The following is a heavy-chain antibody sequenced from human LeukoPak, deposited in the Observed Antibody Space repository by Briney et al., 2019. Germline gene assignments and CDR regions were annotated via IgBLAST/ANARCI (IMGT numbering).Heavy chain of an antibody. V-gene: IGHV1-46*01. Sequence: GASVKVSCKASGYTFTSYYMHWVRQAPGQGLEWMGIINPSGGSTSYAQKFQGRVTMTRDTSTSTVYMELSSLRSEDTAVYYCARDAGGDYYGSGSYLGYWGQGTLVTVPS. CDR3: ARDAGGDYYGSGSYLGY. CDR1: GYTFTSYY. CDR2: INPSGGST. J-gene: IGHJ4*02. D-gene: IGHD3-10*01.